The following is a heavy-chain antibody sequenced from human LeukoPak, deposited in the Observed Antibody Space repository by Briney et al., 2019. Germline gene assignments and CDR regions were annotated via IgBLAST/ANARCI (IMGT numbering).Heavy chain of an antibody. CDR3: AIGYDSSAYYPFNY. J-gene: IGHJ4*02. CDR2: ISDSGST. D-gene: IGHD3-22*01. V-gene: IGHV4-59*11. Sequence: SETLSLTCVVSGGSLSTHHWSWIRQSPGRGLEWIGYISDSGSTNYNPSLKSRVTISVDTSKNQFSLMLSSVTAADTAVYYCAIGYDSSAYYPFNYWGQGTLVTVSS. CDR1: GGSLSTHH.